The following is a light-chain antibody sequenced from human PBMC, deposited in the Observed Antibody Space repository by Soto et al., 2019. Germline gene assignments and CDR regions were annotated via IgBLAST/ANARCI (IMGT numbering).Light chain of an antibody. CDR3: QQRSIWPPSWT. Sequence: EVVMRQSPATLSVSPGAGATLSCRASQGIGDTLAWYQHKPGQTPRLLIYDTSTRATGVPTRFSGSGSGTDFTLTISSIEPEEFAGYYCQQRSIWPPSWTFGQGTKVDIK. V-gene: IGKV3-11*01. CDR1: QGIGDT. CDR2: DTS. J-gene: IGKJ1*01.